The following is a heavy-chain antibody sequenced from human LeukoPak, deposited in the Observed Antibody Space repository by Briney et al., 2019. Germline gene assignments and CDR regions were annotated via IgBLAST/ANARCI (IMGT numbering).Heavy chain of an antibody. V-gene: IGHV1-2*02. CDR1: GYTFTGYY. J-gene: IGHJ6*03. CDR2: INPNSGGT. D-gene: IGHD3-3*01. Sequence: ASVKVSCKASGYTFTGYYMHWVRQAPGQGLEWMGWINPNSGGTNYAQKFQGRVTMTRDTSISTAYMELSRLRSDDTAVYYCARDTARITIFGVAKYMDVWGKGTTVAVSS. CDR3: ARDTARITIFGVAKYMDV.